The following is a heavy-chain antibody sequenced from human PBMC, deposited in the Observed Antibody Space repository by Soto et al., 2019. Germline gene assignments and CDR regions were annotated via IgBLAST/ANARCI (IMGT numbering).Heavy chain of an antibody. D-gene: IGHD1-26*01. CDR3: ARGIVGATLAFDI. CDR1: GGTXTSYA. CDR2: IIPIFGTA. Sequence: GXSXKVSCKASGGTXTSYASGWVRQAPGQGLEWIGGIIPIFGTANYAQKFQGRVTITADESTRTAYMELSSLRSEDTDVYYCARGIVGATLAFDIWGQGTMGTVSS. J-gene: IGHJ3*02. V-gene: IGHV1-69*13.